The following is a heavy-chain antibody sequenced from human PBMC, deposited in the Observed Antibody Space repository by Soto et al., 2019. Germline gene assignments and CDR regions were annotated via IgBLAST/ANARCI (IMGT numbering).Heavy chain of an antibody. CDR3: ARDPYSGYDLCGNYFDY. CDR2: ISYDGSNK. J-gene: IGHJ4*02. CDR1: GFTFSSYA. V-gene: IGHV3-30-3*01. Sequence: QVQLVESGGGVVQPGRSLRLSCAASGFTFSSYAMHWVRQAPGKGLEWVAVISYDGSNKYYADSVKGRFTISRDNSKNTLYLQMNRLRAEDTAVYYCARDPYSGYDLCGNYFDYVGQGTLDTDSA. D-gene: IGHD5-12*01.